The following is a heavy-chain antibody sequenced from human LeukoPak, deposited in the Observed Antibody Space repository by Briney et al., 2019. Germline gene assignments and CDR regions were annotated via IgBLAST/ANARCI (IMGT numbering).Heavy chain of an antibody. CDR2: IYYSGST. Sequence: SETLSLTCTVSGGSISSSSYYWGWIRQPPGKGLEWIGSIYYSGSTYYNPSLKSRVTISVDTSKNQFSLELSSVTAADTAVYYCARRRGEVGAPPDYWGQGTLVTVSS. V-gene: IGHV4-39*01. J-gene: IGHJ4*02. CDR1: GGSISSSSYY. D-gene: IGHD1-26*01. CDR3: ARRRGEVGAPPDY.